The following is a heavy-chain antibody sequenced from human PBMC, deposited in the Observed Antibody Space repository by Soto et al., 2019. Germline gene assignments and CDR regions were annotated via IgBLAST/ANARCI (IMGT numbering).Heavy chain of an antibody. D-gene: IGHD3-16*01. V-gene: IGHV3-72*01. CDR3: ARDLTSYYYGMDV. CDR2: ISYKRNSDTI. Sequence: GGSLRLSCAASGFTLSDHFMDWVRQAPGTGLEWVGRISYKRNSDTINYAASVSGRFTISRDDSKNSLFLQMNDLKTEDTAVYFCARDLTSYYYGMDVWGQGTTVTVSS. J-gene: IGHJ6*02. CDR1: GFTLSDHF.